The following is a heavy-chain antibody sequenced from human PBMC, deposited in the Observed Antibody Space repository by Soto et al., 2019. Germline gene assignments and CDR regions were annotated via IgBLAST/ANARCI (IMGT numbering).Heavy chain of an antibody. Sequence: TGGSLRLSCAASGFTVSSNYMSWVRQAPGKGLEWVSVIYSGGSTYYADSVKGRFTISRDNSKNTLYLQMNSLRAEDTAVYYCARIYYGSGHDAFDIWGQGTMVTVSS. CDR2: IYSGGST. CDR1: GFTVSSNY. CDR3: ARIYYGSGHDAFDI. V-gene: IGHV3-66*01. D-gene: IGHD3-10*01. J-gene: IGHJ3*02.